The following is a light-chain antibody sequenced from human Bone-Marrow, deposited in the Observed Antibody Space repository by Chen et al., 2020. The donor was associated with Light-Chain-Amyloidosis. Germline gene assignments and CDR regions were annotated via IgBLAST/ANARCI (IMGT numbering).Light chain of an antibody. CDR3: QQYYSTPT. CDR1: RTLLSISNNKNH. V-gene: IGKV4-1*01. CDR2: WAS. J-gene: IGKJ5*01. Sequence: IEMTQSPDSLGVSLGERATINCKSNRTLLSISNNKNHLAWYRQRPGQPPELLISWASSRTSGVPDRFSGSGSATDFTLTITDLQPEDVAVYHCQQYYSTPTFGQGTRLDIK.